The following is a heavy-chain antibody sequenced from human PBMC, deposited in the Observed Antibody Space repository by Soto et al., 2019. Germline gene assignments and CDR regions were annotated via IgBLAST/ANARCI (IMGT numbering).Heavy chain of an antibody. V-gene: IGHV3-23*01. J-gene: IGHJ4*02. CDR1: GFTFSSYA. CDR3: AKDLFWDSSTWYYLDY. Sequence: EVQLLESGGGLVQPGGSLRLSCAASGFTFSSYAMSWVRQAPGKGLEWVSGISGSGGSTYYADSVKGRLTISRDNSKNPLYLQMNSLRAEDTAVYYCAKDLFWDSSTWYYLDYWGQGTLVTVSS. D-gene: IGHD6-13*01. CDR2: ISGSGGST.